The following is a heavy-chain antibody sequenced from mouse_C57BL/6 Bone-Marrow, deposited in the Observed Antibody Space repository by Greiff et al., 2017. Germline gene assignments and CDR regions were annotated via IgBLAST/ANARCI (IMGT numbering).Heavy chain of an antibody. CDR3: ARGGGNYYY. CDR2: INPYNGGT. J-gene: IGHJ2*01. Sequence: EVQLQQSGPVLVKPGASVKMSCKASGYTFTDYYMNWVKQSHGKSLEWIGVINPYNGGTSYNQKFKGKATLTVDKSSSTAYMELNSLTSEDSAVYYCARGGGNYYYWGQGTTLTVSS. CDR1: GYTFTDYY. D-gene: IGHD2-1*01. V-gene: IGHV1-19*01.